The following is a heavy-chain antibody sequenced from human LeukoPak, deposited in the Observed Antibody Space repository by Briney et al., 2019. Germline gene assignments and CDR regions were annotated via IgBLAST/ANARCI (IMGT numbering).Heavy chain of an antibody. CDR3: AISQGSYYDTSGYLGGDY. V-gene: IGHV1-18*01. D-gene: IGHD3-22*01. CDR2: ISAYSGNT. Sequence: GASVTFSCKAAGYTCTNYGSFWGRQAHGQGNEWMGWISAYSGNTNYAQKLQGRVTMTTETSTSTAYMELESLRSDDTAVYYCAISQGSYYDTSGYLGGDYWGQGTLSPSHQ. J-gene: IGHJ4*02. CDR1: GYTCTNYG.